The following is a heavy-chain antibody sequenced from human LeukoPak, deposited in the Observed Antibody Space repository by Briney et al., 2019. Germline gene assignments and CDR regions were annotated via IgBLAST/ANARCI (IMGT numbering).Heavy chain of an antibody. J-gene: IGHJ5*02. CDR2: HYSGDYDP. V-gene: IGHV5-51*01. D-gene: IGHD3-22*01. CDR1: GYHFPTYW. CDR3: ARRLGDSSGYNWFDP. Sequence: GGFLKIFRKGPGYHFPTYWLGWVRPMSGKGLEWIGIHYSGDYDPRQSTPFQGPVTISHDKSISAAYLQGSSLKASDTAMYYCARRLGDSSGYNWFDPWGQGTRVTVS.